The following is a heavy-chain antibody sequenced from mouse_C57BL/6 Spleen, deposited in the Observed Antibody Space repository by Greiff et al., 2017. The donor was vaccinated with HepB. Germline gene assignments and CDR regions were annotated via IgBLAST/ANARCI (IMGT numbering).Heavy chain of an antibody. J-gene: IGHJ1*03. V-gene: IGHV5-9-1*02. CDR1: GFTFSSYA. D-gene: IGHD1-1*01. CDR3: TRDSDGSSYWYFDV. Sequence: EVQVVESGEGLVKPGGSLKLSCAASGFTFSSYAMSWVRQTPEKRLEWVAYISSGGDYIYYADTVKGRFTISRDNARNTLYLQMSSLKSEDTAMYYCTRDSDGSSYWYFDVWGTGTTVTVSS. CDR2: ISSGGDYI.